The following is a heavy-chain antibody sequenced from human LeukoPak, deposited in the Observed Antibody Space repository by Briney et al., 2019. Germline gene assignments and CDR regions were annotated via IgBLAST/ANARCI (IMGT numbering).Heavy chain of an antibody. CDR2: LNPSGGSS. CDR3: ARWSIAARFDYYYGMDV. Sequence: ASVKVSCKASGYTVTSYYMHWVRQAPGQGLEWMAILNPSGGSSSYAQKFQGRATLTRATSTSTVYMELSSLRSEDTAVYYCARWSIAARFDYYYGMDVWGQGTTVTVSS. D-gene: IGHD6-6*01. CDR1: GYTVTSYY. J-gene: IGHJ6*02. V-gene: IGHV1-46*01.